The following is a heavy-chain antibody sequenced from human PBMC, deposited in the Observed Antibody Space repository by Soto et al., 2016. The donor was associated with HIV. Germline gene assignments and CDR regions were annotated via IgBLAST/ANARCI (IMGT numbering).Heavy chain of an antibody. CDR2: ISGSGGST. CDR3: AKDPARSSSWYRAFDP. Sequence: EVQLLESGGGLVQPGGSLRLSCAASGFTFSSYAMSWVRQAPGKGLEWVSAISGSGGSTYYADSVKGRFTISRDNSKNTLYLQMNSLRAEDTAVYYCAKDPARSSSWYRAFDPWGQGTLVTVSS. J-gene: IGHJ5*02. V-gene: IGHV3-23*01. D-gene: IGHD6-13*01. CDR1: GFTFSSYA.